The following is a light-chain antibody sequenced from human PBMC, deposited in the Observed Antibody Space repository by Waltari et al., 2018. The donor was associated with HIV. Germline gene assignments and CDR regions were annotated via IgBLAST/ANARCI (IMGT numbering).Light chain of an antibody. CDR2: KDN. J-gene: IGLJ3*02. Sequence: SFQLTQPPSVSVSPGQTARITCSGETLTRQYVFWYQQRPGQAPFLVIYKDNEMPSGIPERFSGSTSGTTVALTISGVQPEDEADYYCQSSDSSGAYWVFGGGTKLTVL. CDR3: QSSDSSGAYWV. V-gene: IGLV3-25*03. CDR1: TLTRQY.